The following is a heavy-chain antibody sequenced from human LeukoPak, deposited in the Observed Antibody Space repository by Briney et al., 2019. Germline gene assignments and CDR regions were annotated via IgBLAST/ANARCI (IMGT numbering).Heavy chain of an antibody. CDR1: GGSISSYY. J-gene: IGHJ4*02. CDR3: ARDSWAAVGDTAMVIPFDY. D-gene: IGHD5-18*01. CDR2: IYTSGST. Sequence: SETLSLTCTVSGGSISSYYWSWIRQPAGKGLEWIGRIYTSGSTNYNPSLKSRVTMSVDTSKNQFSLKLSSVTAADTAVYYCARDSWAAVGDTAMVIPFDYWGQGTLVTVSS. V-gene: IGHV4-4*07.